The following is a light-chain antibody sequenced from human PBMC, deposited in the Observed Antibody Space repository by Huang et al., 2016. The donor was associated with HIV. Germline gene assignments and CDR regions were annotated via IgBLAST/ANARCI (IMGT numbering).Light chain of an antibody. J-gene: IGKJ1*01. CDR3: QQLNSYPPT. CDR1: QGISSY. Sequence: IQLTQSPSSLSASVGDRVTITCRASQGISSYLAWYQQKPGKAPKLLIYAASTLQSGVPSRISSSGSGTDFTRTISSLQPEDFATYHCQQLNSYPPTFGQGTKVEIK. V-gene: IGKV1-9*01. CDR2: AAS.